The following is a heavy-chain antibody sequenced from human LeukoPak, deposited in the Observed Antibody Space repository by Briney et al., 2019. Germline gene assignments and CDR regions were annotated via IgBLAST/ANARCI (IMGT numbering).Heavy chain of an antibody. D-gene: IGHD4-17*01. CDR2: IYTSGST. V-gene: IGHV4-61*02. Sequence: SQTLSLTCTVSGGFISSGSYYWSWIRQPAGKGLEWIGRIYTSGSTNYNPSLKSRVTISVDTSKNQFSLKLSSVTAADTAVYYCASYGDYYYYGMDVWGQGTTVTVSS. CDR3: ASYGDYYYYGMDV. CDR1: GGFISSGSYY. J-gene: IGHJ6*02.